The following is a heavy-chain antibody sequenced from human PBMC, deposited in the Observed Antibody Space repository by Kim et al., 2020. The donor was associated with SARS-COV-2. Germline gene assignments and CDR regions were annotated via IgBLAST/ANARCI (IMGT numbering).Heavy chain of an antibody. D-gene: IGHD6-13*01. V-gene: IGHV3-11*06. J-gene: IGHJ4*02. Sequence: RFTISRDNAKNSLYLQMNGLRAEDTAVYYCASDVSAQASSSWYRPVYFDYWGQGTLVTVSS. CDR3: ASDVSAQASSSWYRPVYFDY.